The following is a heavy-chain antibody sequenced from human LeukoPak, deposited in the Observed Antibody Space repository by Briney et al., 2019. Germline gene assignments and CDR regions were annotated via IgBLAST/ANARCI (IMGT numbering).Heavy chain of an antibody. D-gene: IGHD3-10*02. CDR1: GFTFSGYS. V-gene: IGHV3-48*04. CDR3: AKCSGSYYKGTFDY. CDR2: ISSSSSTI. Sequence: GGSLRLSCAASGFTFSGYSMNWVRQAPAKGLERISYISSSSSTIYYADSVEGRFTISRDNSKNTMYLQMNSLRAEDTAVYYCAKCSGSYYKGTFDYWGQGTLVTVSS. J-gene: IGHJ4*02.